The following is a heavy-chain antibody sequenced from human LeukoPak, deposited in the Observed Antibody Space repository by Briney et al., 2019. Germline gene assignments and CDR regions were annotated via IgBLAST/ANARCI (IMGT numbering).Heavy chain of an antibody. CDR3: ARDKSVGATPFDY. CDR2: IKQDGSEK. D-gene: IGHD1-26*01. Sequence: GESLRLSCAASGXTFSNYWMGWVRQAPGKGLERVAIIKQDGSEKYYVDSVKGRFTISRDNAKKSLYLQMNSLRAEDTAVYYCARDKSVGATPFDYWGQGTLVTVSS. V-gene: IGHV3-7*05. J-gene: IGHJ4*02. CDR1: GXTFSNYW.